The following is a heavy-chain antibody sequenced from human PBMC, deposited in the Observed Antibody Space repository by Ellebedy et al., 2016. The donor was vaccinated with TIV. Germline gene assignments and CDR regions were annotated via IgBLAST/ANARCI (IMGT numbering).Heavy chain of an antibody. V-gene: IGHV1-18*04. Sequence: ASVKVSXXASGYTFTSYYMHWVRQAPGQGLEWMGWISAYNGNTNYAQKLQGRVTMTTDTSTSTAYMELRSLRSDDTAVYYCAREGYDYYGMDVWGQGTTVTVSS. CDR2: ISAYNGNT. CDR1: GYTFTSYY. J-gene: IGHJ6*02. CDR3: AREGYDYYGMDV.